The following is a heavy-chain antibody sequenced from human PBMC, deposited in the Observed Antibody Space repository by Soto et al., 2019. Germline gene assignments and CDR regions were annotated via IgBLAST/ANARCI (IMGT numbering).Heavy chain of an antibody. V-gene: IGHV3-30*18. J-gene: IGHJ6*02. CDR1: GFTFSSYG. CDR3: AKDLPRDGELPYYYYYYGMDV. D-gene: IGHD1-7*01. Sequence: PGGSLRLSCAASGFTFSSYGMHWVRQAPGKGLEWVAVISYDGSNKYYADSVKGRFTISRDNSKNTLYLQMNSLRAEDTAVYYCAKDLPRDGELPYYYYYYGMDVWGQGTTVTVSS. CDR2: ISYDGSNK.